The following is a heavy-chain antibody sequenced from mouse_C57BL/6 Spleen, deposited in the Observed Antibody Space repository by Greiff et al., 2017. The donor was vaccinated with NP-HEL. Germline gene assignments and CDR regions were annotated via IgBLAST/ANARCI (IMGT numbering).Heavy chain of an antibody. CDR1: GYTFTSYW. Sequence: VQLQQSGAELAKPGASVKLSCKASGYTFTSYWMHWVKQRPGQGLEWIGYINPSSGYTKYNQKFKDKATLTAEKSSSTAYLQLSSLTYEDSAVYYCARQDYAMDYWGQGTSVTVSS. CDR3: ARQDYAMDY. V-gene: IGHV1-7*01. CDR2: INPSSGYT. J-gene: IGHJ4*01.